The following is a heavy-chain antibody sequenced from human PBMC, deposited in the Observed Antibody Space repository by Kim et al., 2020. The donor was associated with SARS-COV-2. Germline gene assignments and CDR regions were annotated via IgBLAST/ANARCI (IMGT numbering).Heavy chain of an antibody. Sequence: SETLSLTCAVYGGSFSGYYWSWIRQPPGKGLEWIGEINHSGSTNYNPSLKSRVTISVDTSKNQFSLKLSSVTAADTAVYYCARDGSGSYLFDYWGQGTLV. CDR2: INHSGST. V-gene: IGHV4-34*01. D-gene: IGHD3-10*01. J-gene: IGHJ4*02. CDR1: GGSFSGYY. CDR3: ARDGSGSYLFDY.